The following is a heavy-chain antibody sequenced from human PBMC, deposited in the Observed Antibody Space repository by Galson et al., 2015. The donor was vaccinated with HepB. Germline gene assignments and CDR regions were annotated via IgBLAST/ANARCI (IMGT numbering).Heavy chain of an antibody. Sequence: SLRLSCAVSGFSVISTYMTWVRQTPGKGLEWVSTINGGAKTYYADSVKGRFTVSRDNSKNTLYLQVKRLRAEDTAVYYCARVKGVVVPAATPFDPWGQGTLVTVSS. D-gene: IGHD2-2*01. CDR2: INGGAKT. CDR3: ARVKGVVVPAATPFDP. J-gene: IGHJ5*02. CDR1: GFSVISTY. V-gene: IGHV3-53*01.